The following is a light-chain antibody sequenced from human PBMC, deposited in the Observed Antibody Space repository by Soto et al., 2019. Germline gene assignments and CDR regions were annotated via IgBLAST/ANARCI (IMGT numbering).Light chain of an antibody. V-gene: IGLV2-11*01. CDR3: CSYAGSYTVV. CDR2: DVS. Sequence: QSVLTQPRSVSGSPVQSVTISCTGTSSDVGGYNYVSWYQQHPGKAPKLMIYDVSKRPSGVPDRFSGSKSGNTASLTISGLQAEDEADYYCCSYAGSYTVVFGGGTKVTVI. CDR1: SSDVGGYNY. J-gene: IGLJ2*01.